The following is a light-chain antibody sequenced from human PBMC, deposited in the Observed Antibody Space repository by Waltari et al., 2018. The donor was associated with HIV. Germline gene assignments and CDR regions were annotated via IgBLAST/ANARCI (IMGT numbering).Light chain of an antibody. Sequence: QSVLTQPPSVSGAPGQKVTISCTRSSSNIGADEYVHWYPQLPGTAPKLLIYGNNNRPSGVPDRFSGSKSGTSASLAIDGLQAEDEGDYYCLSYDGSLSGLFGGGTRLTVL. CDR1: SSNIGADEY. J-gene: IGLJ2*01. CDR2: GNN. V-gene: IGLV1-40*01. CDR3: LSYDGSLSGL.